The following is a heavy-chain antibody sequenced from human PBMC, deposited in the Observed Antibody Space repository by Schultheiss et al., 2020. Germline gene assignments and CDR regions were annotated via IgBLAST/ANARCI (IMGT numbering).Heavy chain of an antibody. Sequence: GSLRLSCAASGFTVSSNYMSWIRQPPGKGLEWIGYIYYSGSTNYNPSLKSRVTISVDTSNNQFSLTLTSVTAADTAVYYCARDASGSGWFPPASNWFDPWGQGTLVTVSS. J-gene: IGHJ5*02. V-gene: IGHV4-59*02. CDR2: IYYSGST. D-gene: IGHD6-19*01. CDR3: ARDASGSGWFPPASNWFDP. CDR1: GFTVSSNY.